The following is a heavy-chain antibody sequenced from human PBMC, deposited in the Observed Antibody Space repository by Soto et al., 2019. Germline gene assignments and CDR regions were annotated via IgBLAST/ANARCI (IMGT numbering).Heavy chain of an antibody. J-gene: IGHJ6*02. V-gene: IGHV1-18*01. CDR2: ISGHNGNT. CDR1: GYSFTNYG. CDR3: ARDLRMMGRYCSGGSCYSAGYYGMDV. D-gene: IGHD2-15*01. Sequence: ASVKVSCKASGYSFTNYGISWVRQAPGQGPEWMGWISGHNGNTNYAQKLQGRVTMTTDTSTSTAYMELRSLRSDDTAVYYCARDLRMMGRYCSGGSCYSAGYYGMDVWGQGTTVTVSS.